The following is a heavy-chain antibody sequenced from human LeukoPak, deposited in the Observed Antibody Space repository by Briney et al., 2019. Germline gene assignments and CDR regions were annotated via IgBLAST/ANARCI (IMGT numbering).Heavy chain of an antibody. V-gene: IGHV1-46*03. CDR3: ARGSVIVGAIKYYFDY. J-gene: IGHJ4*02. CDR2: INPSGGST. CDR1: GYTFTSYY. D-gene: IGHD1-26*01. Sequence: GASVKVSCKASGYTFTSYYMHWVRQAPGQGLEWMGIINPSGGSTGYAQKFQGRVTMTRDTSTSTVYMELSSLRSEDTAVYYCARGSVIVGAIKYYFDYWGQGTLVTVSS.